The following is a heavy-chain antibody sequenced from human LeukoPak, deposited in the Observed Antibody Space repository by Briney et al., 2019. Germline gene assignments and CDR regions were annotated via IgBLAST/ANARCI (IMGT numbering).Heavy chain of an antibody. V-gene: IGHV3-66*01. D-gene: IGHD6-19*01. CDR3: ARGRWLGQGDY. CDR2: IHSGGST. CDR1: GFTVSTNY. J-gene: IGHJ4*02. Sequence: GLSLRLSCAASGFTVSTNYISWVRQAPGKGLEWVSVIHSGGSTYYADSVKGRFTISTDDSKNTLYLQMNSLRAEDTALYYCARGRWLGQGDYWGQGTRVTVSS.